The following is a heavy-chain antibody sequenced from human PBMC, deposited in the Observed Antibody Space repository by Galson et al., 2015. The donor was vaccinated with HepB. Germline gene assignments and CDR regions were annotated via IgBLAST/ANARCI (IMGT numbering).Heavy chain of an antibody. J-gene: IGHJ4*02. CDR1: GGSISSYY. CDR3: ARTGYFDWFAIDY. Sequence: ETLSLTCTVSGGSISSYYWSWIRQPPGKGLEWIGYIYYSGSTYYNPSLKSRVTISVDTSKNQFSLKLSSVTAADTAVYYCARTGYFDWFAIDYWGQGTLVTVSS. V-gene: IGHV4-59*01. CDR2: IYYSGST. D-gene: IGHD3-9*01.